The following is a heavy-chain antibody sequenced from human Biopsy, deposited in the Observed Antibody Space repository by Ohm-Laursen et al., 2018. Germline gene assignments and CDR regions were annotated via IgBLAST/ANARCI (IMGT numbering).Heavy chain of an antibody. J-gene: IGHJ5*02. D-gene: IGHD3-22*01. CDR1: GGSISSGGSY. CDR2: IFNSANT. V-gene: IGHV4-31*01. CDR3: ARGDYFDSNGYFWFDP. Sequence: TLSLTCTVSGGSISSGGSYWSWIRQRPGKGLEWIGYIFNSANTYYNPSLKNLITISGDTSKNQFSLKPNSVTAADMAVYYCARGDYFDSNGYFWFDPWGQGTLVTVSS.